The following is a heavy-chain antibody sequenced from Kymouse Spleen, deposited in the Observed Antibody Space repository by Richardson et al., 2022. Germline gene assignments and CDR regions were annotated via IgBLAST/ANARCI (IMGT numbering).Heavy chain of an antibody. V-gene: IGHV6-1*01. Sequence: QVQLQQSGPGLVKPSQTLSLTCAISGDSVSSNSAAWNWIRQSPSRGLEWLGRTYYRSKWYNDYAVSVKSRITINPDTSKNQFSLQLNSVTPEDTAVYYCASGLLWFGELL*REF*LLGPGNPGHRLL. D-gene: IGHD3-10*01. CDR2: TYYRSKWYN. CDR1: GDSVSSNSAA. J-gene: IGHJ4*02. CDR3: ASGLLWFGELL*REF*L.